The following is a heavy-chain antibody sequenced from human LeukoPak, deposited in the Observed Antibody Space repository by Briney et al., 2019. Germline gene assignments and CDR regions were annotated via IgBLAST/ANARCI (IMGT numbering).Heavy chain of an antibody. Sequence: PGGSLRLSCAASGFTFSSYAMSWVRQAPGKGLEWVSAISGSGGSTYYADSVKGRFTISRDNSKNTLYLQMNSLRAEDTAVYYCAKDGSSTSSYYYYYMDVWGKGTTVTISS. D-gene: IGHD2-2*01. CDR2: ISGSGGST. CDR3: AKDGSSTSSYYYYYMDV. J-gene: IGHJ6*03. V-gene: IGHV3-23*01. CDR1: GFTFSSYA.